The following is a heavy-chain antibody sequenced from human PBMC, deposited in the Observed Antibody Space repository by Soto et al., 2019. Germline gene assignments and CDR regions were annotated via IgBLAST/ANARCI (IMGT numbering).Heavy chain of an antibody. V-gene: IGHV3-21*06. CDR3: ARDGWGEYYDTWGYFQHWYIGL. CDR2: ISSSSSFM. J-gene: IGHJ2*01. CDR1: GFTFSSYG. Sequence: EVQLVESGGGLVKPGGSLRLSCVASGFTFSSYGVNWVRQAPGKGLEWVASISSSSSFMYYAPSVKGRFTISRDNAKNSLYLQMNSLRAEDTAVYYCARDGWGEYYDTWGYFQHWYIGLWGRGTLV. D-gene: IGHD3-16*01.